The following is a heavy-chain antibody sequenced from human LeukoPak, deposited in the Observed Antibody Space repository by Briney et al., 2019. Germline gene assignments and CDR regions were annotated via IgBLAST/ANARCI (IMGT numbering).Heavy chain of an antibody. J-gene: IGHJ6*03. Sequence: PGGSLRLSCAASGFTFSSYGMSWVRQAPGKGLEWVSAISGSGGRTYYVDSVKGRFTISRDNSKDTLYLQMNSLRAEDTAVYYCAKVRLGYCSGGSCSRGGTSMDVWGRGTTVTISS. CDR3: AKVRLGYCSGGSCSRGGTSMDV. D-gene: IGHD2-15*01. CDR2: ISGSGGRT. V-gene: IGHV3-23*01. CDR1: GFTFSSYG.